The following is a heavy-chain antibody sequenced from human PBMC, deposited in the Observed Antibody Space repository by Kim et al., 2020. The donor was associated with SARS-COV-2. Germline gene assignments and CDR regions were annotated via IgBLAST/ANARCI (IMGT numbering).Heavy chain of an antibody. CDR3: AREGAPPPDIVVVPAAETGKYYFDY. Sequence: SETLSLTCAVSGGSISSSNWWSWVRQPPGKGLEWIGEIYHSGSTNYNPSLKSRVTISVDKSKNQFSLKLSSVTAADTAVYYCAREGAPPPDIVVVPAAETGKYYFDYWGQGTLVTVSS. J-gene: IGHJ4*02. V-gene: IGHV4-4*02. CDR1: GGSISSSNW. CDR2: IYHSGST. D-gene: IGHD2-2*01.